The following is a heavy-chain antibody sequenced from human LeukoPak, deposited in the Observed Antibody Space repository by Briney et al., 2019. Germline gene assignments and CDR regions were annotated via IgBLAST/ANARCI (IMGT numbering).Heavy chain of an antibody. CDR1: GFTFSSYA. D-gene: IGHD6-13*01. CDR2: ISGSGGST. Sequence: GGSLRLSCAASGFTFSSYAMSWVRQAPGKGLEWVSAISGSGGSTYYADSVKGRFTISRDNSKNTLYLQMNSLRAEDTAVYYCAKNPSRDYHSSSWYGDNWFDPWGQGTLVTVSS. CDR3: AKNPSRDYHSSSWYGDNWFDP. J-gene: IGHJ5*02. V-gene: IGHV3-23*01.